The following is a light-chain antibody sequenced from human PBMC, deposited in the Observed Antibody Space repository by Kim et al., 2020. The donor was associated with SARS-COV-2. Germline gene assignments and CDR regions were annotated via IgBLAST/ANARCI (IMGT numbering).Light chain of an antibody. J-gene: IGKJ4*01. CDR2: GAS. V-gene: IGKV3-20*01. CDR1: QSVSSSY. CDR3: QQYGSAPRLT. Sequence: EIVLTQSPGALSLSPGERATLSCRASQSVSSSYLAWYQQKPGQAPRLLIYGASSRATGLPDRFSGSGSGTDFTLTISRLEPEDFAVYYCQQYGSAPRLTFGGGTKLEI.